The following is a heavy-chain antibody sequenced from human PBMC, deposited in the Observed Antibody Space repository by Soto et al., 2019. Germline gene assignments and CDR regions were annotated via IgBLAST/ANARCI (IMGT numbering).Heavy chain of an antibody. Sequence: PGGSLRLSCAASGFSFGTYAMSWVRQAPGKGLEWVSAITGSGGSTYYADSVKGRFTISRDNSKNTLYLQMNSLRAEDTAVYYCAKEGRGYSYGPYFDYWGQGTLVTVSS. CDR1: GFSFGTYA. CDR2: ITGSGGST. D-gene: IGHD5-18*01. V-gene: IGHV3-23*01. J-gene: IGHJ4*02. CDR3: AKEGRGYSYGPYFDY.